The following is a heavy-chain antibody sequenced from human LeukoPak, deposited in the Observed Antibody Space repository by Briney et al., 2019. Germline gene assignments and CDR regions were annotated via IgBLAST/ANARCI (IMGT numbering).Heavy chain of an antibody. CDR3: ARGRHPYCSGGSCYFDY. V-gene: IGHV3-30*19. D-gene: IGHD2-15*01. Sequence: GGSLRLSCVASGFSFSSYGMHWVRQAPGKGLEWVAVISYDGSNKYYADSVKGRFTISRDNSKNTLYLQMNSLRAEDTAVYYCARGRHPYCSGGSCYFDYWGQGTLVTVSS. CDR2: ISYDGSNK. J-gene: IGHJ4*02. CDR1: GFSFSSYG.